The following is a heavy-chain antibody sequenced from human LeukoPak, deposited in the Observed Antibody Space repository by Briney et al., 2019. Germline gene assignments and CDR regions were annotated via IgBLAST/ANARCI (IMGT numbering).Heavy chain of an antibody. CDR2: IWYDGSNK. CDR1: GFTFSSYG. D-gene: IGHD1-26*01. Sequence: GGSLRLSCAASGFTFSSYGMHWVRQAPGKGLEWVAVIWYDGSNKYYADSVKGRFTISRDNSKNTLYLQMNSLRAEDTAVYYCARERIVGAIPDAFDIWGQGTMVTVSS. J-gene: IGHJ3*02. CDR3: ARERIVGAIPDAFDI. V-gene: IGHV3-33*01.